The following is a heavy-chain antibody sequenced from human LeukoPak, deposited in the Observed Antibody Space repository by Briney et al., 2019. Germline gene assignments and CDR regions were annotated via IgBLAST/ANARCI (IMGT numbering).Heavy chain of an antibody. D-gene: IGHD3-22*01. CDR2: IYSGGST. CDR1: GFTVSSNY. CDR3: ASDSSGYYESFFAREYYFDY. J-gene: IGHJ4*02. Sequence: PGGSLRLSCAASGFTVSSNYMSWVRQAPGKGLERVSVIYSGGSTYYADSVKGRFTISRDNSKNTLYLQMNSLRAEDTAVYYCASDSSGYYESFFAREYYFDYWGQGTLVTVSS. V-gene: IGHV3-66*01.